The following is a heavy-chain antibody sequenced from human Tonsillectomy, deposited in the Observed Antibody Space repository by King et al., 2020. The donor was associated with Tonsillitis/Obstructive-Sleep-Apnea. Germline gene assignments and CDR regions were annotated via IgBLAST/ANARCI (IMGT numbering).Heavy chain of an antibody. D-gene: IGHD2-2*01. V-gene: IGHV3-49*05. CDR2: IRSKAYGGTT. J-gene: IGHJ3*02. Sequence: VQLVESGGGLVNPGRSLRLSCRASGFTFGDYAVSWFRQAPGKGLEWVGFIRSKAYGGTTEYAASVKGRFTISRDDSKSIAYLQMNSLKTEDTAVYYCTRVRIVVIPDVIGTIGGQGTMVTAPS. CDR3: TRVRIVVIPDVIGTI. CDR1: GFTFGDYA.